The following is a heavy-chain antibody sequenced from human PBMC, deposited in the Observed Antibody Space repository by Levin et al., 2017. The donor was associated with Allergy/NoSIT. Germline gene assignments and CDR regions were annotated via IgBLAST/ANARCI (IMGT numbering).Heavy chain of an antibody. CDR2: ISGGGDNT. J-gene: IGHJ4*02. V-gene: IGHV3-23*01. CDR3: AKKKHWNSRFFDY. Sequence: GESLKISCAVSGFTFSNYAMSWVRQAPGKGLEWVSSISGGGDNTYYADSVKGRFTISRDNSKNTLYLQVNSLRAEDAALYYCAKKKHWNSRFFDYWGQGTLVTVSS. D-gene: IGHD1-1*01. CDR1: GFTFSNYA.